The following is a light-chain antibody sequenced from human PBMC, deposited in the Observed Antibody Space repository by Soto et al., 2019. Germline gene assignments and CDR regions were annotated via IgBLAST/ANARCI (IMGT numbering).Light chain of an antibody. J-gene: IGLJ1*01. CDR3: IAYTDSSNYV. CDR1: SSDLAIYNY. CDR2: QVT. V-gene: IGLV2-14*01. Sequence: QSALTQPASVSGSPGQSITISCTGTSSDLAIYNYVSWYQQQPGKAPKLMIYQVTNRPSGVSNRFSGSRSGNTDSLTISGLQAADEGENYCIAYTDSSNYVFGTGTTLTVL.